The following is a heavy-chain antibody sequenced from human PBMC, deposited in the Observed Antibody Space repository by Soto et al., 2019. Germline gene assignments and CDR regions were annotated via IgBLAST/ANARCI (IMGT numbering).Heavy chain of an antibody. V-gene: IGHV1-18*01. CDR1: GYPFTSHG. CDR2: IGTYNGNT. J-gene: IGHJ6*02. Sequence: ASVKVSCKASGYPFTSHGITWVRQARGQGLEWMGGIGTYNGNTNYAEKLQGRVTLTTDTTTSTAYMELRSLRSDAAAVYYCARGASCTSTSCYHHFHYGMDVWAQGTPVTVSS. CDR3: ARGASCTSTSCYHHFHYGMDV. D-gene: IGHD2-2*01.